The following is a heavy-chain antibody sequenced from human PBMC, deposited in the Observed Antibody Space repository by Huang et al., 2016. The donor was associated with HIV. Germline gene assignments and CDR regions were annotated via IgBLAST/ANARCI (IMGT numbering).Heavy chain of an antibody. CDR2: INHRGNT. CDR1: GGSFSGYY. Sequence: QVQLEQWGAGLLKASETLSLTCAVYGGSFSGYYWNWLRQAPGKGLGGVGEINHRGNTNYNPSLKSRVNMSVDTSKSQFSLYLTSLSAADTGTYFCARRYNSRRDYWGRGTLVTVHS. V-gene: IGHV4-34*02. D-gene: IGHD3-22*01. CDR3: ARRYNSRRDY. J-gene: IGHJ4*02.